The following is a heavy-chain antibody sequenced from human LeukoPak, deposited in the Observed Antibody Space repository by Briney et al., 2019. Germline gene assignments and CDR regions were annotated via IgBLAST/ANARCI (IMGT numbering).Heavy chain of an antibody. V-gene: IGHV3-23*01. D-gene: IGHD5-18*01. J-gene: IGHJ4*02. CDR2: VTGSGGGT. CDR3: AKELPDTAFFTVDY. CDR1: GFTFRSYA. Sequence: GGSLRLSCAASGFTFRSYAMSWVRQAPGKGLEWASAVTGSGGGTYYADSVKGRFTISRDNSKNTLYLQMNSLRAEDTAVYYCAKELPDTAFFTVDYWGQGTLVTVSS.